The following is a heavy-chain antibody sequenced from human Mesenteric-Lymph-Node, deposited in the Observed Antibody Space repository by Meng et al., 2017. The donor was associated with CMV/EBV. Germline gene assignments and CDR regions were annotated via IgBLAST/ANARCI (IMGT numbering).Heavy chain of an antibody. CDR2: ISGDTT. Sequence: ETLSLTCTTSGFTFRKYAMSWVRQAPGKGLEWLSAISGDTTYYADSVKGRFTISRDNSENTVSLQMNNLTAGDTALYYCVKNSFGVTVSPDSWGPGTMVTVSS. D-gene: IGHD3-3*01. CDR3: VKNSFGVTVSPDS. CDR1: GFTFRKYA. J-gene: IGHJ4*02. V-gene: IGHV3-23*01.